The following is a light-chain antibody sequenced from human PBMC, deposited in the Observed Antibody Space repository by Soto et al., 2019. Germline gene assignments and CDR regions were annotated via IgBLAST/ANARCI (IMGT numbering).Light chain of an antibody. V-gene: IGKV1-6*01. CDR1: QGIRND. CDR2: AAS. Sequence: AIQMTQSTSSLSASVGDRVTITCRASQGIRNDLGWYQQKPGKAPKLLIYAASSLQSGVPSRFSGSGSGTDFTLTISSLQPEDVATCYCLQDYNYPWTFGQGTKVEIK. J-gene: IGKJ1*01. CDR3: LQDYNYPWT.